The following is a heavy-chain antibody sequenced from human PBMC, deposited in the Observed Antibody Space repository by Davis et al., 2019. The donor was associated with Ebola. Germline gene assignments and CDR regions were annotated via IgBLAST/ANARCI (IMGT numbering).Heavy chain of an antibody. Sequence: PGGSLRLSCAASGFSFRSYGMHWVRQAPGKGLEWVTFIRFDGSKQYYAESLKGRFIISRDNSKNTLYLQMNRLRLEDTAVYYCANWARDETLAEDYWGQGTLVIVSS. CDR1: GFSFRSYG. V-gene: IGHV3-30*02. J-gene: IGHJ4*02. D-gene: IGHD1-1*01. CDR2: IRFDGSKQ. CDR3: ANWARDETLAEDY.